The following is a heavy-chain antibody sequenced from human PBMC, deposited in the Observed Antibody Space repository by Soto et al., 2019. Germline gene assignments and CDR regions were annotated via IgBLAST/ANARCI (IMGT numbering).Heavy chain of an antibody. D-gene: IGHD6-19*01. J-gene: IGHJ4*02. CDR2: IYYSGST. V-gene: IGHV4-39*01. Sequence: SETLSLTCTVSGGSISSSSYYWGWIRQPPGKGLEWIGSIYYSGSTYYNPSLKSRVTISVDTSKNQFSLKLSSVTAADTAVCYCASLTSSGWLSASYFDYWGQGTLVTVSS. CDR1: GGSISSSSYY. CDR3: ASLTSSGWLSASYFDY.